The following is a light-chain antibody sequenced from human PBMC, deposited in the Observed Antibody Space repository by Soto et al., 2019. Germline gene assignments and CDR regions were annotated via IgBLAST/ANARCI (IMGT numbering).Light chain of an antibody. CDR3: QQYGSSGT. Sequence: EIVMTQSPATLSVSPGERATLSCRASQSVTNNLAWYQQKPCQAPRLLIYGASNRATGIPDRFSGSGSGTDFTLTISRLEPEDFAVYYCQQYGSSGTFGQGTKVDIK. J-gene: IGKJ1*01. CDR1: QSVTNN. V-gene: IGKV3-20*01. CDR2: GAS.